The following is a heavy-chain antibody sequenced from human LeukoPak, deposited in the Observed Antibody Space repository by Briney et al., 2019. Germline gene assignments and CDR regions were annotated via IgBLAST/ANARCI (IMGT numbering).Heavy chain of an antibody. D-gene: IGHD3-22*01. V-gene: IGHV1-69*06. Sequence: GASVKVSCKASGYTFTSYAMNWVRQAPGQGLEWMGGIIPIFGTANYAQKFQGRVTITADKSTSTAYMELSSLRSEDTAVCYCASYDSSGYYYVYYWGQGTLVTVSS. J-gene: IGHJ4*02. CDR3: ASYDSSGYYYVYY. CDR1: GYTFTSYA. CDR2: IIPIFGTA.